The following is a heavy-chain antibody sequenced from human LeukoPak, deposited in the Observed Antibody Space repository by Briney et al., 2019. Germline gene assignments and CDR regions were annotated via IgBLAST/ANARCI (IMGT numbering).Heavy chain of an antibody. CDR3: AAVGDYRGGGDDAFDI. D-gene: IGHD3-16*01. CDR1: GFTFTSSA. Sequence: ASVKVSCKASGFTFTSSAMQWVRQARGQRLEWIGWIVVGSGNTNYAQKFQERVTITRDMSTSTAYMELSSLRSEDTAVYYCAAVGDYRGGGDDAFDIWGQGTMVTVSS. CDR2: IVVGSGNT. J-gene: IGHJ3*02. V-gene: IGHV1-58*02.